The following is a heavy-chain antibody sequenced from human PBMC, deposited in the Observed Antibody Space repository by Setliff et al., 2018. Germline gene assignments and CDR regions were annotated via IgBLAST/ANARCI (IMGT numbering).Heavy chain of an antibody. CDR3: TFARDGYDVFDI. CDR1: GFSFSGSA. J-gene: IGHJ3*02. D-gene: IGHD5-18*01. CDR2: IRGRTDNYAT. V-gene: IGHV3-73*01. Sequence: GGSLRLSCAASGFSFSGSAVYWARQASVEGLEWIGRIRGRTDNYATAYAASVRGRFTISRDDSKNTAYLQMNSLKTEDTAVYYCTFARDGYDVFDIWGQGTMVTVSS.